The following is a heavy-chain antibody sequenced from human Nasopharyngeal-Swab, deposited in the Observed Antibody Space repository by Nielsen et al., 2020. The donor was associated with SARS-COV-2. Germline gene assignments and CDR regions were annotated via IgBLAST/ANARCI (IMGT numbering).Heavy chain of an antibody. Sequence: SETLSLTCTVSGGSISSGSYYWSWIRQPAGKGLEWIGSIYYSGSTYYNPSLKSRVTISVDTSKNQFSLKLSSVTAADTAVYYCARHVGGSYGRDFDYWGQGTLVTVSS. V-gene: IGHV4-39*01. CDR1: GGSISSGSYY. CDR3: ARHVGGSYGRDFDY. CDR2: IYYSGST. J-gene: IGHJ4*02. D-gene: IGHD1-26*01.